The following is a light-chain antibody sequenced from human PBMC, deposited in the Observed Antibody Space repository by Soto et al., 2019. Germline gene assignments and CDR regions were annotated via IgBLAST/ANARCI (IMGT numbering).Light chain of an antibody. CDR1: QSVSSS. CDR2: GAS. CDR3: QQYGSSPPIT. V-gene: IGKV3-15*01. Sequence: EIVMTQSPATLSVSPGERATLSCRASQSVSSSLAWYQQKPGQAPRLLIYGASTRATGIPARFSGSGSGTDFTLTISRLEPEDFAVYYCQQYGSSPPITFGQGTRLEI. J-gene: IGKJ5*01.